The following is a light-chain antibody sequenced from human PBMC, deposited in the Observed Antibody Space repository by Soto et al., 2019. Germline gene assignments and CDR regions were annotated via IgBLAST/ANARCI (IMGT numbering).Light chain of an antibody. CDR2: KAS. V-gene: IGKV1-5*03. CDR3: QQYNDNWT. J-gene: IGKJ1*01. CDR1: QSISSW. Sequence: EIQMTQSPSTLSASVGDRVTITCRASQSISSWVAWYQQKPGKAPKLLIYKASTLQSGVPSRFSGSGSGTEFTLAISSLQPDDSATYYCQQYNDNWTFGQGTKV.